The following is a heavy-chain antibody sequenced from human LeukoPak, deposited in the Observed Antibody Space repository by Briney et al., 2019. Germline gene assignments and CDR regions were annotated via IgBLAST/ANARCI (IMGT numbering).Heavy chain of an antibody. CDR3: ASSYSSSWYGDFDY. CDR2: IHHSGST. Sequence: SETLSLTCNVSGGSLRSAYWSWIRQPPGKGLEYIGYIHHSGSTNYNPSLKSRVTISVDKSKNQFSLKLSSVTAADTAVYYCASSYSSSWYGDFDYWGQGTLVTVSS. V-gene: IGHV4-59*12. D-gene: IGHD6-13*01. J-gene: IGHJ4*02. CDR1: GGSLRSAY.